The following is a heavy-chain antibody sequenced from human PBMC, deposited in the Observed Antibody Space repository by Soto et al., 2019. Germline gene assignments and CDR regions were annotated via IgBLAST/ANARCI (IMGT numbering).Heavy chain of an antibody. CDR3: ARGVSYYDSSGYYFY. J-gene: IGHJ4*02. CDR1: GFTFSSYW. CDR2: VKQDGSEK. Sequence: EVQLVESGGGLVQPGGSLRLSCAASGFTFSSYWMSWVRQAPGKGLEWVANVKQDGSEKYYVDSVKGRFTISRDNAKNSLYLQMNSLRAEDTAVYYCARGVSYYDSSGYYFYWGQGTLVTVSS. V-gene: IGHV3-7*01. D-gene: IGHD3-22*01.